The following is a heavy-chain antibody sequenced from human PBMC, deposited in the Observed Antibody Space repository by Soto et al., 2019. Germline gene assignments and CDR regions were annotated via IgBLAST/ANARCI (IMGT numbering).Heavy chain of an antibody. CDR2: IHSDGST. Sequence: SGGSLRLSCSVAGFTVSDSMSWVRQAPGKGLECVSFIHSDGSTHYTDSVRGRFTISRDNSKNTLYLQMDRLRVDDTAVYFCERDASGPFDYWGQGTLVTVSS. J-gene: IGHJ4*02. CDR1: GFTVSDS. D-gene: IGHD6-19*01. CDR3: ERDASGPFDY. V-gene: IGHV3-53*01.